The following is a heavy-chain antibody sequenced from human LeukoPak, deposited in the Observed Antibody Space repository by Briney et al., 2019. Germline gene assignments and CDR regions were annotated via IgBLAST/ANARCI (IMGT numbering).Heavy chain of an antibody. Sequence: SETLSLTCIVSGGSISSSSYYWDWIRQPPGKGLEWIGSVYYSGSTYYNPSLRSRVTISVDTSKNQFSLKLSSVTAADTAVYYCARGPVWGSYRLDYWGQGTLVTVSS. J-gene: IGHJ4*02. D-gene: IGHD3-16*02. CDR2: VYYSGST. CDR3: ARGPVWGSYRLDY. CDR1: GGSISSSSYY. V-gene: IGHV4-39*07.